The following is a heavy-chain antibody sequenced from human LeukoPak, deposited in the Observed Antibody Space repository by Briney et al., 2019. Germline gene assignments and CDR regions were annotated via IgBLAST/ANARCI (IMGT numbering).Heavy chain of an antibody. J-gene: IGHJ4*02. CDR2: IIPIFGTA. V-gene: IGHV1-69*05. CDR3: ASYYGDYYLLDY. Sequence: SVKVSCKASGGTFISYAISWVRQAPGQGLEWMGRIIPIFGTANYAQKFQGRVTITTDESTSTAYMELSSLRSEDTAVYYCASYYGDYYLLDYWGQGTLVTVSS. CDR1: GGTFISYA. D-gene: IGHD4-17*01.